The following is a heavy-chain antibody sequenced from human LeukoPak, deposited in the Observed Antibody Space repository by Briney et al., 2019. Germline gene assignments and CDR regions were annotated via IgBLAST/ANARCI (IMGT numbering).Heavy chain of an antibody. CDR2: IKSKGDGGTT. D-gene: IGHD3-10*01. Sequence: PGGSLRLSCAASGFSVINAWMSWVRQAPGQGLEWVGRIKSKGDGGTTGYAAPVEGRFSISRDDSENTLYLQMNSLQTDDTAVYYCIIYPERWGQGTLVAVSS. CDR3: IIYPER. J-gene: IGHJ4*02. CDR1: GFSVINAW. V-gene: IGHV3-15*05.